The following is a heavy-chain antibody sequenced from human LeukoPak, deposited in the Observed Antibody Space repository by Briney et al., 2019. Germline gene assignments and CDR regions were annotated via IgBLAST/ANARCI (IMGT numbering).Heavy chain of an antibody. CDR2: IYYSGST. J-gene: IGHJ4*02. D-gene: IGHD1-14*01. CDR3: ARSYADRGFDY. CDR1: GGSISSYY. V-gene: IGHV4-59*01. Sequence: SETLSLTCTVSGGSISSYYWSWIRQPPGKGLEWIGYIYYSGSTNYNPSLKSRVTISVDTSKNQFSLKLSSVTAADTAVYYCARSYADRGFDYWGQGTLVTVSS.